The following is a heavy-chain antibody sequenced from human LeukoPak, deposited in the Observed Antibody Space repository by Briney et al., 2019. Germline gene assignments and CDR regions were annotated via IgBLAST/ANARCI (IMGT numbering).Heavy chain of an antibody. CDR2: ISSSSSTI. D-gene: IGHD3-3*01. CDR3: ARGDDFWSGYYINPAYYYYYYMDV. J-gene: IGHJ6*03. V-gene: IGHV3-48*04. CDR1: GFTFSSYS. Sequence: GGSLRLSCAASGFTFSSYSMDWVRQAPGKGLEWVSYISSSSSTIYYADSVKGRFTISRDNAKNSLYLQMNSLRAEDTAVYYCARGDDFWSGYYINPAYYYYYYMDVWGKGTTVTVSS.